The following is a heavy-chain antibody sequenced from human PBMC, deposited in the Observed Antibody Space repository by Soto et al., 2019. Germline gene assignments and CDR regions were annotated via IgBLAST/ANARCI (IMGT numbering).Heavy chain of an antibody. J-gene: IGHJ4*02. Sequence: GGSLRLSCAASGFTFSAYAFHWVRQAPGKGLEWLSVISYDGRETHYADSVEGRFIISRDSSKKTAYLQMNSLRGDDTAVYFCATDPVAVTGSFIDSWGQGTLVTVSS. V-gene: IGHV3-30-3*01. D-gene: IGHD2-21*02. CDR1: GFTFSAYA. CDR2: ISYDGRET. CDR3: ATDPVAVTGSFIDS.